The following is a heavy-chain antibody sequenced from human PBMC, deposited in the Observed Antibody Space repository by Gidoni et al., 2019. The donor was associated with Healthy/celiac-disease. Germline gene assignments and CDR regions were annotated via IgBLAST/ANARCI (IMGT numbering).Heavy chain of an antibody. CDR2: IKQDGSEK. CDR3: ARDPGYYDSSGYYDY. D-gene: IGHD3-22*01. J-gene: IGHJ4*02. V-gene: IGHV3-7*01. CDR1: GFTFSSYW. Sequence: EVQLVESGGGLVQPGGSLRLSCAASGFTFSSYWMSWVRQAPGKGLEWVANIKQDGSEKYYVDSVKGRFTISRDNAKNSLYLQMNSLRAEDTAVYYCARDPGYYDSSGYYDYWGQGTLVTVSS.